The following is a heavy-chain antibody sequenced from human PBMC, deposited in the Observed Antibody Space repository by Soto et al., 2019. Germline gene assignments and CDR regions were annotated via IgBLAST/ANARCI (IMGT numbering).Heavy chain of an antibody. CDR1: GYTFTIYC. D-gene: IGHD3-10*01. Sequence: ASVKVSCKASGYTFTIYCISWVRQAPGQGLEWMGWISAYNGNTNYAQKLQGRVTMTTDTSTSTAYMELRSLRSDDTAVYYCARDHVGITMVRGVIIYYYKDVWGKGTTVTVSS. J-gene: IGHJ6*03. V-gene: IGHV1-18*01. CDR2: ISAYNGNT. CDR3: ARDHVGITMVRGVIIYYYKDV.